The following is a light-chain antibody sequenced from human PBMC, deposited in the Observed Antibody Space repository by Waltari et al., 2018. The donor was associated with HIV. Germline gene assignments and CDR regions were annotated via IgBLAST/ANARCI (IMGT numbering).Light chain of an antibody. CDR3: CSYAGSYTLV. V-gene: IGLV2-11*01. Sequence: QSALTQPRSVSGSPGQSVTISCTGTSSDVGGYKYVSWYQQHSVKAPKLMIYDVSKRPSGVPYRFSGSKSGNTASLTISGLQAEDEADYYCCSYAGSYTLVFGGGTKLTVL. CDR2: DVS. J-gene: IGLJ3*02. CDR1: SSDVGGYKY.